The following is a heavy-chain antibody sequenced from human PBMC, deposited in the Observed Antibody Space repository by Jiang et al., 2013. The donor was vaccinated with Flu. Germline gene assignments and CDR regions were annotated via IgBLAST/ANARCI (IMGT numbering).Heavy chain of an antibody. CDR1: GGSISNDA. D-gene: IGHD2-2*01. CDR3: VKDSAPGYCKTTTCYVYWYFDL. Sequence: GAEVKKPGSSVKVSCKASGGSISNDAISWVRQAPGQGLEWLGRVIPFLDITNYAQKFQGRVTVTADKSTSTVYMELTSLTSDDTAMYYCVKDSAPGYCKTTTCYVYWYFDLWGRGTLVTVSS. J-gene: IGHJ2*01. CDR2: VIPFLDIT. V-gene: IGHV1-69*04.